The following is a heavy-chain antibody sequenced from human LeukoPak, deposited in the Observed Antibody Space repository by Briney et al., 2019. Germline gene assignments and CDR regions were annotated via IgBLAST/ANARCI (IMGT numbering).Heavy chain of an antibody. CDR1: GGPIGSYY. V-gene: IGHV4-4*07. Sequence: SETLTLTCTVSGGPIGSYYWSWIRQPAGKGLEWIGRIYTSGGTVYNPSLKSRVTMSVDTSKNQFSLKLSSVTAADTAVHYCARGVFYYDTSSRGYYFDYWGQGTLLTLSS. CDR3: ARGVFYYDTSSRGYYFDY. D-gene: IGHD3-22*01. J-gene: IGHJ4*02. CDR2: IYTSGGT.